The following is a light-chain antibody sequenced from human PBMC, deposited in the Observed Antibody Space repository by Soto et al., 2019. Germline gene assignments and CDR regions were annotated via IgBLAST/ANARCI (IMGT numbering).Light chain of an antibody. Sequence: DIQMTQSPSTLSAAVGDRVTVTCRAGQSASTFLAWYQQKPGQAPKLLIYDASTLQSGVPSRFSASGSGTEFALTISGLQPDDFAVYYCQQYNRYAVTFGQGTKVDI. V-gene: IGKV1-5*01. CDR1: QSASTF. CDR2: DAS. CDR3: QQYNRYAVT. J-gene: IGKJ1*01.